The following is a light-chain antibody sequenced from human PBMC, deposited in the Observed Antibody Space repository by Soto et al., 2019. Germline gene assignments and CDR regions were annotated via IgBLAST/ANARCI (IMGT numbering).Light chain of an antibody. CDR1: QGISSD. CDR3: QQFNNWPWT. J-gene: IGKJ1*01. CDR2: GAS. V-gene: IGKV3-15*01. Sequence: EIVMTQSPATLSVSPGERATLSCRASQGISSDLAWYQQKPGQAPRLLIYGASTRATGIPARFSGSGSGTEFTLTISSLQSEDFALYFCQQFNNWPWTFGQGTKVDI.